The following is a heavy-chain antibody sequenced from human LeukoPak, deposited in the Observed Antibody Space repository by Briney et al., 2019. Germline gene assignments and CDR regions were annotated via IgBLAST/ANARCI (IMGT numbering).Heavy chain of an antibody. CDR3: AKSGPEVPAQALYYFDY. J-gene: IGHJ4*02. Sequence: GGSLRLSCAASGFTFSSYAMSWVRQAPGKGLEWVSAISGSGGSTYYADSVKGRFTISRDNSKNTLYLQMNSLRAGDTAVYYCAKSGPEVPAQALYYFDYWGQGTLVTVSS. CDR2: ISGSGGST. D-gene: IGHD2-2*01. CDR1: GFTFSSYA. V-gene: IGHV3-23*01.